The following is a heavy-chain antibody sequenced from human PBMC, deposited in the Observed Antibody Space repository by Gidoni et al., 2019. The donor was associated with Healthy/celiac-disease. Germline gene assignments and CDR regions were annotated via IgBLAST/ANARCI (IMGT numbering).Heavy chain of an antibody. J-gene: IGHJ4*02. CDR1: GGTFSSYA. V-gene: IGHV1-69*01. Sequence: QVQLVQSGAEVKKPGSSVKVSCKASGGTFSSYAISWVRQAPGQGLEWMGGIIPIFGTANYAQEFQGRVTITADESTSTAYMELSSLRSEDTAVYYCARDMEAAPTHYFDYWGQGTLVTVSS. CDR2: IIPIFGTA. D-gene: IGHD3-3*01. CDR3: ARDMEAAPTHYFDY.